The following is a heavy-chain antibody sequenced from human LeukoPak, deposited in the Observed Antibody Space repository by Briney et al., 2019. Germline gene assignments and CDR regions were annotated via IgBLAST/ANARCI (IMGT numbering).Heavy chain of an antibody. CDR2: ISSNGGST. CDR1: GFTLSSYA. CDR3: ARRGDGYNPPFDY. D-gene: IGHD5-24*01. Sequence: GGSLRLSRAASGFTLSSYAMHWVRQAPGKGLEYASAISSNGGSTYYANSVKGRFTISRDNSKNTLYLQMGSLRAEDMAVYYCARRGDGYNPPFDYWGQGTLVTVSS. V-gene: IGHV3-64*01. J-gene: IGHJ4*02.